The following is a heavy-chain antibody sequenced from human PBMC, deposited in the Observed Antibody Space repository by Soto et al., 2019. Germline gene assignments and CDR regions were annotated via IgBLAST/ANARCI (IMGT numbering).Heavy chain of an antibody. D-gene: IGHD3-10*01. Sequence: QITLKESGPTLVKPTQTLTLTCTFSGFSFSTTGVGVGWIRQPPGKALEWLALIYWNDDRRYSPSLKSRLTXPXATSKNQVFLTMTNMDPVDTATYYCVSGSFPNWFDPWGQGTLVTVSS. CDR2: IYWNDDR. CDR3: VSGSFPNWFDP. V-gene: IGHV2-5*01. CDR1: GFSFSTTGVG. J-gene: IGHJ5*02.